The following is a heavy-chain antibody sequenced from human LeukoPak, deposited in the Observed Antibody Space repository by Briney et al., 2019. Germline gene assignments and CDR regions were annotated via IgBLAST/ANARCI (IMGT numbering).Heavy chain of an antibody. CDR1: GGSISSYY. J-gene: IGHJ5*02. V-gene: IGHV4-4*07. D-gene: IGHD3-10*01. Sequence: SETLSLTCTVSGGSISSYYWSWIRQPAGKGLEWIGRIYTSGSTHFNPSLKSRVTMSVDTSKNQFSLKLSSVTAADTAVYYCARDGYYYGSGSYPFDPWGQGTLVTVSS. CDR3: ARDGYYYGSGSYPFDP. CDR2: IYTSGST.